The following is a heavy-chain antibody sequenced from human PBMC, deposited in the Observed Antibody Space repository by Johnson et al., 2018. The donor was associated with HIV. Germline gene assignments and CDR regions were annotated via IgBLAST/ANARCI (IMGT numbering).Heavy chain of an antibody. D-gene: IGHD6-19*01. CDR1: GFTFSDYY. Sequence: QVQLVESGGGLVKPGGSLRLSCAASGFTFSDYYMSWIRQAPGKGLERVAVISYDGRNKYYADSVKGGFIISRDNAKNRTNLQMNGLSDEDTADYYCVSDKGSGWPTNAFDIWGRGTRVTVSS. CDR3: VSDKGSGWPTNAFDI. J-gene: IGHJ3*02. V-gene: IGHV3-30*13. CDR2: ISYDGRNK.